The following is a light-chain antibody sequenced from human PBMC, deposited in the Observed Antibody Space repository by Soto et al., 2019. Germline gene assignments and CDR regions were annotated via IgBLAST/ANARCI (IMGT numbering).Light chain of an antibody. CDR3: QQYNDWPPLT. J-gene: IGKJ4*01. CDR2: GAT. Sequence: EIVMTQSPATLSVSPGDRATLSGRASQSVRSYLAWYQQKPGQAPRLLISGATTRATGVPARFSGSGSGTEFTLTISSLQSEDLAVYYCQQYNDWPPLTFGGGTKVEIK. CDR1: QSVRSY. V-gene: IGKV3-15*01.